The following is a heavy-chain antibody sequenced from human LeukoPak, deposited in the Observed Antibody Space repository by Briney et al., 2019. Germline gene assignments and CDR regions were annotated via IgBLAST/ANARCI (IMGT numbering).Heavy chain of an antibody. Sequence: GASVKVSCKASGYTFTSYYMHWVRQAPGQGLEWMGWMNPNSGNTGYAQKFQGRVTITRNTSISTAYMELSSLRSEDTAVYYCARTTYGDYGDADYYYYYYMDVWGKGTTVTVSS. D-gene: IGHD4-17*01. CDR2: MNPNSGNT. J-gene: IGHJ6*03. V-gene: IGHV1-8*03. CDR3: ARTTYGDYGDADYYYYYYMDV. CDR1: GYTFTSYY.